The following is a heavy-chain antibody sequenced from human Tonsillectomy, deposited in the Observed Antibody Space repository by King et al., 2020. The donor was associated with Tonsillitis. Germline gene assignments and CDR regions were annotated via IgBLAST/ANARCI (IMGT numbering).Heavy chain of an antibody. Sequence: VQLQESGPGLVKPSETLSLICTVSGGSISNYYWSWIRQSPGKGLEWIGYIYYSGSTNYNPTLKSRVTISVDTSKNQFSLRLRSVTAADTAVYYCARENLGWKSGSYYWQLDYWGQGTLVTVSS. V-gene: IGHV4-59*01. CDR1: GGSISNYY. CDR2: IYYSGST. CDR3: ARENLGWKSGSYYWQLDY. D-gene: IGHD1-26*01. J-gene: IGHJ4*02.